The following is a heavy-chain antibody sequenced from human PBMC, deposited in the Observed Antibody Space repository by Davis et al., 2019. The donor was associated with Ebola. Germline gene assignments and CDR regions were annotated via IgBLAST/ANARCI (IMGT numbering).Heavy chain of an antibody. J-gene: IGHJ3*02. CDR2: IYWDDDT. V-gene: IGHV2-5*02. Sequence: SGPTLVNPTQTLTLTCTFSGFSLSTSGVGVGWIRQPPGKALEWLAPIYWDDDTRYSPSLKSRLTITKDTSKNQVVLTMTNMDPVDTATYYCAHRLYYYDSSGYYSDDAFDIWGQGTMVTVSS. CDR1: GFSLSTSGVG. D-gene: IGHD3-22*01. CDR3: AHRLYYYDSSGYYSDDAFDI.